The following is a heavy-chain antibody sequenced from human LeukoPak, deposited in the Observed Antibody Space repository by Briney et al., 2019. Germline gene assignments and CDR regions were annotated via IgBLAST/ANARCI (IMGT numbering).Heavy chain of an antibody. CDR3: AIASPNCFDP. V-gene: IGHV4-59*01. J-gene: IGHJ5*02. Sequence: AETLSLTCSVSGGPISSYYWRWIRQPPGKALEGIGYIYHSGSTNQNPSLKSRVNITVDTSKNQFSLKLSSVTAADTAVYYCAIASPNCFDPWGQGTLVTVSS. CDR1: GGPISSYY. CDR2: IYHSGST. D-gene: IGHD6-6*01.